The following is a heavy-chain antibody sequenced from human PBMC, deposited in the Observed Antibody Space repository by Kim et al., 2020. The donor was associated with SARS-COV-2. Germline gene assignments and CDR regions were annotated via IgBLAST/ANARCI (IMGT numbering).Heavy chain of an antibody. CDR2: INTNTWNP. CDR3: ARRGEPGNVDYYYGMDV. V-gene: IGHV7-4-1*02. CDR1: GYTFTSYA. J-gene: IGHJ6*02. Sequence: ASVKVSCKASGYTFTSYAMNWVRQAPGHGLEWMRWINTNTWNPTYAQGFTGRFVFSLHTSVSTAYLQISSLKAEDTAVYYCARRGEPGNVDYYYGMDVWGQGATVTVSS. D-gene: IGHD1-26*01.